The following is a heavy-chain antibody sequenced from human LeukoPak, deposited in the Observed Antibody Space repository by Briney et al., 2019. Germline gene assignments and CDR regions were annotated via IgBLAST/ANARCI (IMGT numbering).Heavy chain of an antibody. CDR3: ASGSSGYGGPFDY. CDR2: INPNSGGT. Sequence: ASVKVSCKASGYTFNGYYMHWVRQAPGQGLEWMGWINPNSGGTNYAQKFQGWVTMTRDTSISTAYMELSRLRSDDTAVYYCASGSSGYGGPFDYWGQGTLVTVSS. D-gene: IGHD3-22*01. V-gene: IGHV1-2*04. CDR1: GYTFNGYY. J-gene: IGHJ4*02.